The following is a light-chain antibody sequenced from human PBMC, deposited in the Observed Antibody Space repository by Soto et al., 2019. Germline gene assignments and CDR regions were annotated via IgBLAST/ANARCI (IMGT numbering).Light chain of an antibody. Sequence: QSALTQPASVSGSPGQSITISCTETSSDVGGYNYVSWYQHHPGKAPKLMIYEVSNRPSGVSNRFSGSKSGNTASLTISGLQAEDEADYYCSSYTGSSTPVFGGGTKLTVL. J-gene: IGLJ3*02. CDR1: SSDVGGYNY. CDR2: EVS. V-gene: IGLV2-14*01. CDR3: SSYTGSSTPV.